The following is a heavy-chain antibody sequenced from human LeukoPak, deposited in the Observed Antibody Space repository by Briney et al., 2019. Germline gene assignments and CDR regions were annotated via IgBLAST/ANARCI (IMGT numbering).Heavy chain of an antibody. Sequence: SGTLSLTCAVSGGSISSSNWWSWVRQPPGKGLEWIGEIYHSGSTNYNPSLKSRVTISVDTSKNQFSLKLSSVTAADTAVYYCARDAVYYDSSGPARIDYYYYYGMDVWGQGTTVTVSS. J-gene: IGHJ6*02. V-gene: IGHV4-4*02. CDR3: ARDAVYYDSSGPARIDYYYYYGMDV. CDR1: GGSISSSNW. D-gene: IGHD3-22*01. CDR2: IYHSGST.